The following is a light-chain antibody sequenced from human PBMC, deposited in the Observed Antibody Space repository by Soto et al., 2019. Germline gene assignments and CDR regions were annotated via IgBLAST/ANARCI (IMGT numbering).Light chain of an antibody. CDR3: QSYDSSLSGSYV. CDR2: GNG. CDR1: SSNIGAGYD. Sequence: QSVLTQPPSVSGAPGQRVTISCTGSSSNIGAGYDVHWYQQLPGTPPKLLIYGNGNRPSGVPDRFSGSKSGTSASLVITGLQAEDEADYYCQSYDSSLSGSYVFGTGTKVTVL. V-gene: IGLV1-40*01. J-gene: IGLJ1*01.